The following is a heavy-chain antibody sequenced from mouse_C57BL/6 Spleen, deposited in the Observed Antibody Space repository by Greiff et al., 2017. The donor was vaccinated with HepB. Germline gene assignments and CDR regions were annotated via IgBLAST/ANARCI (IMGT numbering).Heavy chain of an antibody. Sequence: VQLQQSGPVLVKPGASVKMSCKASGYTFTDYYMNWVKQSHGKSLEWIGVINPYNGGTSYNQKFKGKATLTVDKSSSTAYMELNSLTSEDSAVYYCARPLYYDYDWFAYWGQGTLVTVSA. CDR1: GYTFTDYY. V-gene: IGHV1-19*01. D-gene: IGHD2-4*01. CDR3: ARPLYYDYDWFAY. CDR2: INPYNGGT. J-gene: IGHJ3*01.